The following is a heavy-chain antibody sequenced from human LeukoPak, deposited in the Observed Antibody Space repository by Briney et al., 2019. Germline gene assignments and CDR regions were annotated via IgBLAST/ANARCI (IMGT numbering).Heavy chain of an antibody. CDR2: IYYSGST. D-gene: IGHD4-17*01. CDR3: VRSPTVTILFDS. Sequence: SETLSLTCTVSGDSISSYYWSWIRQPPGKGLEWIAYIYYSGSTNYNPSLKSRVNISVDTSKNQFSLNLSSVTAADTAVYYCVRSPTVTILFDSWGQGTLVTVSS. J-gene: IGHJ4*02. V-gene: IGHV4-59*01. CDR1: GDSISSYY.